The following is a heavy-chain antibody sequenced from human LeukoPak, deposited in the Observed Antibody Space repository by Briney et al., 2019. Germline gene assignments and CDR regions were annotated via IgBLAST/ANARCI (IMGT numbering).Heavy chain of an antibody. Sequence: SETLSLTCAVYGGSFSGYYWSWIRQPPGKGLEWIGEINHSGSTNYNPSLKSRVTISVDTSKNQFSLKLSSVTPEDTAVYYCVRDPPRLRFAFDIWGQGTMVTVSS. CDR1: GGSFSGYY. V-gene: IGHV4-34*01. D-gene: IGHD4-17*01. CDR3: VRDPPRLRFAFDI. J-gene: IGHJ3*02. CDR2: INHSGST.